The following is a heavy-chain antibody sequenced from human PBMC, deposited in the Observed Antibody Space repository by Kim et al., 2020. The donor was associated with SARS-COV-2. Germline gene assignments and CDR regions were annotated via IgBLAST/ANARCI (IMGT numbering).Heavy chain of an antibody. D-gene: IGHD3-10*01. V-gene: IGHV3-23*01. J-gene: IGHJ5*02. CDR3: AKDLIDYYGSGSSSYNWFDP. Sequence: RFTISRDNSKNTLYLQMNSLRAEDTAVYYCAKDLIDYYGSGSSSYNWFDPWGQGTLVTVSS.